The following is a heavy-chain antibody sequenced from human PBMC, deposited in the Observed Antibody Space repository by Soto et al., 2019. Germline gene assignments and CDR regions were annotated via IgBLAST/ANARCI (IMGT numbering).Heavy chain of an antibody. D-gene: IGHD3-10*01. CDR1: GFTFSSYA. J-gene: IGHJ6*02. V-gene: IGHV3-23*01. CDR2: ISYTGSST. Sequence: GGSLRLSCAASGFTFSSYAMNWVRQAPGKGLEWVAGISYTGSSTYYADSVKGRSTISRDNSKNTLYLQMNSLRAEDTAVYYCARDGLWLKHNYGMDVWGQGTTVTVSS. CDR3: ARDGLWLKHNYGMDV.